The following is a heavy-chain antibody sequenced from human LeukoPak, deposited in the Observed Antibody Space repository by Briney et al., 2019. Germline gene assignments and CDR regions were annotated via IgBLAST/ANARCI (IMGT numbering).Heavy chain of an antibody. V-gene: IGHV4-34*01. CDR1: GGSFSGYY. CDR3: ARGREDDSSGYTFDY. D-gene: IGHD3-22*01. Sequence: PSETLSLTCAVYGGSFSGYYWSWIRQPPGKGLEWIGEINHSGSTNYNPSLKSRVTISVDTSKNQFSLKLSSVTAADTAVYYCARGREDDSSGYTFDYWGQGTLVTVSS. J-gene: IGHJ4*02. CDR2: INHSGST.